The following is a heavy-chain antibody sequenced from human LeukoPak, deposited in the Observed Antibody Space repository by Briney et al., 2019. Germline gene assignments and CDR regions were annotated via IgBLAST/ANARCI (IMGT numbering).Heavy chain of an antibody. CDR1: GGSISGYY. Sequence: SETLSLTCDVSGGSISGYYWSWIRQPAGKGLEWIGRMYTSGGAMYTPSLRRRLTMSVDTPKNQISLELRSVTAADTAVYYCAREVVFGTQVPGYYSFEQWGQGTLVTVSS. V-gene: IGHV4-4*07. D-gene: IGHD3-3*01. CDR2: MYTSGGA. CDR3: AREVVFGTQVPGYYSFEQ. J-gene: IGHJ4*02.